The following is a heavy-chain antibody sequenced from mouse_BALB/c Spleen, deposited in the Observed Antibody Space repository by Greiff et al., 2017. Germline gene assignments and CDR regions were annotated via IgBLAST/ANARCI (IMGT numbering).Heavy chain of an antibody. CDR2: IYPGDGDT. CDR1: GYAFSSSW. V-gene: IGHV1-82*01. CDR3: TTLYPFDY. D-gene: IGHD2-1*01. Sequence: VQLQQSGPELVKPGASVKISCKASGYAFSSSWMNWVKQRPGQGLEWIGRIYPGDGDTNYNGKFKGKATLTADKSSSTAYMQLSSLTSVDSAVYYCTTLYPFDYWGQGTTLTVSS. J-gene: IGHJ2*01.